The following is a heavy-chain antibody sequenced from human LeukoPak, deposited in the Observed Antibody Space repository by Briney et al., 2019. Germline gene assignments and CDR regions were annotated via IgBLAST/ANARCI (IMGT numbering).Heavy chain of an antibody. CDR2: IYYSGNT. J-gene: IGHJ3*02. CDR1: GGSISSHY. D-gene: IGHD3-22*01. Sequence: SETLSLTCTVSGGSISSHYWSWIRQPPGKGLEWIGYIYYSGNTNYNPALKSRLTISVHTSKNQFSLRLTSVTAADTAMYYCARDYYDSRGEAVDIWGQGTMVTVSS. V-gene: IGHV4-59*11. CDR3: ARDYYDSRGEAVDI.